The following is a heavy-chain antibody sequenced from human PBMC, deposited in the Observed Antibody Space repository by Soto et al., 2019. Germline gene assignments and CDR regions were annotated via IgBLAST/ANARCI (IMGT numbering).Heavy chain of an antibody. Sequence: QVRLVESGGGVVQPGRSLRLSCAASGFIFSNYVMYWVRQAPGKGLEWVAFMSYDGTTKYYADSAKGRFTISRDNSKNTLYLRMDNLRPEDTGVYYCAREVLWSRYFDYWGQGTLVTVSS. CDR1: GFIFSNYV. CDR3: AREVLWSRYFDY. J-gene: IGHJ4*02. CDR2: MSYDGTTK. D-gene: IGHD2-21*01. V-gene: IGHV3-30-3*01.